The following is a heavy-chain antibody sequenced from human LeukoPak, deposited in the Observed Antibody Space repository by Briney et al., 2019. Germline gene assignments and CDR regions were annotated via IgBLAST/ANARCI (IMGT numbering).Heavy chain of an antibody. CDR2: IGSSGTTI. J-gene: IGHJ4*02. D-gene: IGHD6-19*01. V-gene: IGHV3-48*03. Sequence: GGSLRLSCTGPGFIFGASWMTWVRQPPGKGLEWVSNIGSSGTTIYYADSVKGRFSISRDNAKNSLYLQMNSLRVEDTAVYYCALLAVASDFDYWGQGALVTVSS. CDR1: GFIFGASW. CDR3: ALLAVASDFDY.